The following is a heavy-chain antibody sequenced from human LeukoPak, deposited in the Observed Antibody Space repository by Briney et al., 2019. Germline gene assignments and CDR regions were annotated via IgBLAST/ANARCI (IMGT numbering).Heavy chain of an antibody. V-gene: IGHV4-39*01. CDR3: ARGYYDFWSGYPYYFDY. CDR1: GGSISSSFYY. J-gene: IGHJ4*02. Sequence: PSETLSLTCTVSGGSISSSFYYWGWIRQPPGKGLEWIGSIYYSGSTHYNPSLNSRVTISVDTSKNQFSLKLSSVTAADTAVYYCARGYYDFWSGYPYYFDYWGQGTLVTVSS. CDR2: IYYSGST. D-gene: IGHD3-3*01.